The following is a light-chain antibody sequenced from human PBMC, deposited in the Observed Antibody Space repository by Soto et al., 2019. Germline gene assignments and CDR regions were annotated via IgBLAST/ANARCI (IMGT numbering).Light chain of an antibody. J-gene: IGKJ1*01. V-gene: IGKV3-15*01. CDR3: QQYNNWPQT. CDR1: QSVSSN. CDR2: GAS. Sequence: EIVMTQSPATLSVSPDERATLSCRASQSVSSNLAWYQQKPGQAPMLLIYGASTRATGIPARFSGSGSGIEFTLTISSLQSEDFAVYYCQQYNNWPQTFGQGTKV.